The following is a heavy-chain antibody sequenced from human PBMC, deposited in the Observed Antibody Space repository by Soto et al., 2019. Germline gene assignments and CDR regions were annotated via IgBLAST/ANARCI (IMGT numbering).Heavy chain of an antibody. CDR3: ARALYYYDSSGYPSI. J-gene: IGHJ4*02. Sequence: QVQLQQWGAGLLKPSETLSLTCAVYGGSFSGYYWSWIRQPPGKGLEWIGEINHSGSTNYNPSLKSRVPISVDTSKNQFSLKLSSVTAADTAVYYCARALYYYDSSGYPSIWGQGTLVTVS. V-gene: IGHV4-34*01. D-gene: IGHD3-22*01. CDR1: GGSFSGYY. CDR2: INHSGST.